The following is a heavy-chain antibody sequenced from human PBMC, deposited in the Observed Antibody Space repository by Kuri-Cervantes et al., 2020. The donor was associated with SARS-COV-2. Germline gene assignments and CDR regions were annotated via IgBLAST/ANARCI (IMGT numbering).Heavy chain of an antibody. CDR2: ISGGGGST. D-gene: IGHD2-15*01. Sequence: GGSLRLSCAASGFTFSSYAMSWVRQAPGKGLEWVSAISGGGGSTYYADSVKCRFTISRDNSKNTLYLQMNSLRAEDTAVYYCAKIGTQYCSAGSCYVDYWGQGTLVTVSS. V-gene: IGHV3-23*01. J-gene: IGHJ4*02. CDR3: AKIGTQYCSAGSCYVDY. CDR1: GFTFSSYA.